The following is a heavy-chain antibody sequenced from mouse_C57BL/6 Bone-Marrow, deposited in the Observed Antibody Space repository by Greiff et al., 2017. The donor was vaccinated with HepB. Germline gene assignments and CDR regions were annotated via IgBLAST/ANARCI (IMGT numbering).Heavy chain of an antibody. Sequence: QVHVKQSGAELARPGASVKLSCKASGYTFTSYGISWVKQRTGQGLEWIGEIYPRSGNTYYNEKFKGKATLTADKSSSTAYMELRSLTSEDSAVYFCARWRTAQATVAYWGQGTLVTVSA. V-gene: IGHV1-81*01. CDR2: IYPRSGNT. CDR1: GYTFTSYG. CDR3: ARWRTAQATVAY. D-gene: IGHD3-2*02. J-gene: IGHJ3*01.